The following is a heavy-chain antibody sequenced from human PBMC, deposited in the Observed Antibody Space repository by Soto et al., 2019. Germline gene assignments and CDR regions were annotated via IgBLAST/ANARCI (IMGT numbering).Heavy chain of an antibody. CDR1: GFNFSSYA. V-gene: IGHV3-30-3*01. D-gene: IGHD5-12*01. CDR3: AREDLGGYNYFDY. Sequence: QVQLVESGGGVVQPGRSLRLSCAASGFNFSSYAMRWVRQAPGKGLEGVTVISYDGSNKYYADSVKGRFTISRDNSKNTLYLQMNSLRAEDTAVYYCAREDLGGYNYFDYWGQGTLVTVSS. J-gene: IGHJ4*02. CDR2: ISYDGSNK.